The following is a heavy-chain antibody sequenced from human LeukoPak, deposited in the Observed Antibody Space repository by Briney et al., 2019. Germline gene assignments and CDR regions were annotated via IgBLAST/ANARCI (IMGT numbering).Heavy chain of an antibody. D-gene: IGHD5-24*01. J-gene: IGHJ4*02. CDR1: GYTFTTYT. V-gene: IGHV1-3*01. CDR2: INAGNGNT. CDR3: AREIDRDGYNRFFDY. Sequence: ASVKVSCKASGYTFTTYTMHWVRQALGQRLEWMGWINAGNGNTKYSQKFQGRVTITRDTSASTAYMDLSSLRSEDTAVYYCAREIDRDGYNRFFDYWGQGMLVTVSS.